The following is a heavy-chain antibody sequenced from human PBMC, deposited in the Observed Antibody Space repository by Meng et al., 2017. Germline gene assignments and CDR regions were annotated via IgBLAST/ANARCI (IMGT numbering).Heavy chain of an antibody. CDR2: ISAYNGNT. D-gene: IGHD3-9*01. Sequence: QGRLVQSGAEVKRPGASVKVSCKASGYTFTSYGISWVRQAPGQGLEWMGWISAYNGNTNDAQKLQGRVTMTTDTSTSTAYMELRSLRSDDTAVYYCARDNEGDFDWLLSFDYWGQGTLVTVSS. J-gene: IGHJ4*02. CDR1: GYTFTSYG. CDR3: ARDNEGDFDWLLSFDY. V-gene: IGHV1-18*01.